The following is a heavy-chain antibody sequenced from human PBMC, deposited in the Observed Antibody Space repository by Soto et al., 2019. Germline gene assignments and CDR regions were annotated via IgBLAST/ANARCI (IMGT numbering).Heavy chain of an antibody. CDR2: ISSNGGST. Sequence: LRLSCAAAGFAFSSYAIQWFRQAPGKGLEYVSAISSNGGSTYYANSVKGRFTISRDNSKNTLYLQMGSLRAEDMAVYYCARDSIPYAFDIWGLGTMVTVSS. CDR3: ARDSIPYAFDI. J-gene: IGHJ3*02. V-gene: IGHV3-64*01. CDR1: GFAFSSYA. D-gene: IGHD2-2*02.